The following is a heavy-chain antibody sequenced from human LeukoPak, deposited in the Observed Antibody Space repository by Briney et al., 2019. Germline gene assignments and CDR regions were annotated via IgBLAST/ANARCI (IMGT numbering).Heavy chain of an antibody. CDR1: GFTFSSYW. J-gene: IGHJ4*02. CDR3: ARVFWRPTYSSSYKTDPPYFDY. D-gene: IGHD6-13*01. Sequence: PGGSLRLSCAASGFTFSSYWMSWVRQAPGKGLEWVANIKQDGSEKYYVDSVKGRFTIPRDNAKNSLYLQMNSLRAEDTAVYYCARVFWRPTYSSSYKTDPPYFDYWGQGTLVTVSS. V-gene: IGHV3-7*01. CDR2: IKQDGSEK.